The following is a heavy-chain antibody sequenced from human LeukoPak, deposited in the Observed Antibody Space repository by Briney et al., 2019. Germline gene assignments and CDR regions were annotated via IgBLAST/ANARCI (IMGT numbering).Heavy chain of an antibody. CDR1: GFTFSSYG. J-gene: IGHJ6*03. V-gene: IGHV3-30*02. CDR3: AKASRGYSYGPLYYYYYYYMDV. Sequence: GGSLRLSCAASGFTFSSYGMHWVRQAPGKGLEWVAFIRYDGSNKYYADSAKGRFTISRDNSKNTLYLQMNSLRAEDTAVYYCAKASRGYSYGPLYYYYYYYMDVWGKGATVTVSS. CDR2: IRYDGSNK. D-gene: IGHD5-18*01.